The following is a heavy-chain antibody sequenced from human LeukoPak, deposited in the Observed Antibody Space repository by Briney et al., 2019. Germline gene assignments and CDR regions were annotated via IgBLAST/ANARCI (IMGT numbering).Heavy chain of an antibody. V-gene: IGHV4-34*01. J-gene: IGHJ4*02. D-gene: IGHD6-13*01. CDR1: GGSFSGYY. CDR2: INHSGST. Sequence: SETLSLTCAVYGGSFSGYYWSWIRQPLGKGLEWIGEINHSGSTNYNPSLKSRVTISVDTSKNQFSLKLSSVTAADTAVYYCARGGSSSWYRTLYFDYWGQGTLVTVSS. CDR3: ARGGSSSWYRTLYFDY.